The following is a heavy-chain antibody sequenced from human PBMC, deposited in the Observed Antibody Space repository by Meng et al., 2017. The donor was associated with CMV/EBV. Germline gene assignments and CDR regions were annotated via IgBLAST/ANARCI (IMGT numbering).Heavy chain of an antibody. CDR2: IYYSGST. Sequence: SETLSLTCTVSGGSISSYYWSWIRQPPGKGLEWIGYIYYSGSTNYHPSLKSRVTISVDTSKNQFSLKLSSVTAADTAVYYCARDSLMDYYGSGKSYYYYGMDVWGQGTTVIVSS. CDR3: ARDSLMDYYGSGKSYYYYGMDV. J-gene: IGHJ6*02. D-gene: IGHD3-10*01. V-gene: IGHV4-59*01. CDR1: GGSISSYY.